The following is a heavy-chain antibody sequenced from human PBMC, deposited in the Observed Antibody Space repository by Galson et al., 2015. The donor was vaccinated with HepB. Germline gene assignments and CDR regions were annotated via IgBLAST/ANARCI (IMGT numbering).Heavy chain of an antibody. D-gene: IGHD3-10*01. CDR3: ASEDLLLDYGSGFGWFDP. CDR1: GYSISSGYY. Sequence: ETLSLTCTVSGYSISSGYYWGWVRQPPGKGLEWIGSIYHSGSTYYNPSLKSRVTISVDTSKNQFSLKLSSVTAADTAVYYCASEDLLLDYGSGFGWFDPWGQGTLVTVSS. J-gene: IGHJ5*02. CDR2: IYHSGST. V-gene: IGHV4-38-2*02.